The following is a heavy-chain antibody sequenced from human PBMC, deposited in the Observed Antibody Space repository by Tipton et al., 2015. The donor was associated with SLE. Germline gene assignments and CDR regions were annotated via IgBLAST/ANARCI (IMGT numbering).Heavy chain of an antibody. CDR3: ARGRPRDTQAWGGYYYYMDV. CDR1: GGSFSGYY. CDR2: INHSGST. Sequence: TLSLTCAVYGGSFSGYYWSWIRQPPGKGLEWIGEINHSGSTNYNPSLKSRITISVDTSKNQFSLRLSSVTAADTAVYYCARGRPRDTQAWGGYYYYMDVWGKGTTVTVSS. J-gene: IGHJ6*03. V-gene: IGHV4-34*01. D-gene: IGHD3-16*01.